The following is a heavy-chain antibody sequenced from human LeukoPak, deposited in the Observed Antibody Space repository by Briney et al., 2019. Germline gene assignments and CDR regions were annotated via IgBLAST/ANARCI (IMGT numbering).Heavy chain of an antibody. CDR3: ARGLIAAAGIDP. J-gene: IGHJ5*02. CDR1: GGSISIYY. Sequence: SETLSLTCSVSGGSISIYYWSWIRQPPGKGLEWIGYVYNSGSTDYNPSLKSRVTISVDTSKNQFSLKVNSVTASDTAVYYCARGLIAAAGIDPWGQGTLVTVSS. CDR2: VYNSGST. V-gene: IGHV4-59*01. D-gene: IGHD6-13*01.